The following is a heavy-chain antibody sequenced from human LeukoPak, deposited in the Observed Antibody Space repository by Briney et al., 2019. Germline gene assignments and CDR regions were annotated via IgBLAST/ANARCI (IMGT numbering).Heavy chain of an antibody. J-gene: IGHJ6*03. CDR2: IIPIFGTA. CDR1: GGTFSSYA. D-gene: IGHD3-3*01. V-gene: IGHV1-69*05. Sequence: SVKVSCKASGGTFSSYAISWVRQAPGQGLEWMGGIIPIFGTANYAQKFQGRVTITTDESTSTAYMELSSLRSEDTAVYYCARDPPRDFGVVIMGGDYYMDVWGKGTTVTVSS. CDR3: ARDPPRDFGVVIMGGDYYMDV.